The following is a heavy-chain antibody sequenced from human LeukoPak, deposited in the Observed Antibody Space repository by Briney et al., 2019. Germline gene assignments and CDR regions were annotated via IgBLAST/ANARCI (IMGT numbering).Heavy chain of an antibody. CDR1: GYTFTFYY. CDR2: INPNSGGT. V-gene: IGHV1-2*02. Sequence: GASVKVSCKASGYTFTFYYMHWVRQAPGQGLEWMGWINPNSGGTNYAQKFQGRVTMTRDTSISTAHMDLNSLISDDTAVYYCARVQYQLLFEGNWFDPWGQGTLVTVSS. J-gene: IGHJ5*02. D-gene: IGHD2-2*01. CDR3: ARVQYQLLFEGNWFDP.